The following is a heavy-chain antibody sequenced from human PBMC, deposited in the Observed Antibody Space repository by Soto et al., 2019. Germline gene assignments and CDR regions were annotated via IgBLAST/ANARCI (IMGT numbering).Heavy chain of an antibody. CDR3: GPDTLDY. V-gene: IGHV3-33*01. Sequence: QVHLVESGGGVVQPGRSLRLSRAASGFMFSSHGMHWIRQAPGKGLEWVAVIWYDGSNKYYADSVKGRFTISRDNSKNTLYLQMNSLRVEDTAVYYCGPDTLDYWGQGTLVTVSS. J-gene: IGHJ4*02. CDR2: IWYDGSNK. CDR1: GFMFSSHG.